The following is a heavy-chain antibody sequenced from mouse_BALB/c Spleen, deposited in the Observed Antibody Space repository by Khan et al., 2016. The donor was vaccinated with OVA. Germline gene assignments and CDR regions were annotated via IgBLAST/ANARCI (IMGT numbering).Heavy chain of an antibody. CDR1: GFSLTDYA. Sequence: QMQLEESGPGLVAPSHSLSITCTVSGFSLTDYAVSWIRQPPGKGLEWLGVIWVSGSKYYNSVLKPRLSISKDNSKSQVFLKMNSLQTDDTAMYFCARDPPYYSMDYWGQGTSVTVSS. V-gene: IGHV2-6-5*01. J-gene: IGHJ4*01. CDR2: IWVSGSK. CDR3: ARDPPYYSMDY.